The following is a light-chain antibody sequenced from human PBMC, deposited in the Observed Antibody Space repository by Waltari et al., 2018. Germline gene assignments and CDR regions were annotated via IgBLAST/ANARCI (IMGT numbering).Light chain of an antibody. J-gene: IGKJ1*01. CDR1: QSLGKNY. CDR2: SAS. V-gene: IGKV3-11*01. Sequence: IVLTQSPGTLSLSPGDRASLSCKASQSLGKNYLAWYQHKPGQAPRLLIHSASNRATGIPARFSGSGSGTDFTLTISSLEPEDFAVYYCQQRSNWPRTFGQGTKVEIK. CDR3: QQRSNWPRT.